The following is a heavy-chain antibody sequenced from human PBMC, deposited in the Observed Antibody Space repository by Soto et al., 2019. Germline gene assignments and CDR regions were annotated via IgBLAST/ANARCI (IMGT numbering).Heavy chain of an antibody. CDR3: ARGTCIAISPAKGAFDD. J-gene: IGHJ4*01. CDR2: FYYSGST. V-gene: IGHV4-31*03. D-gene: IGHD2-15*01. CDR1: GASITNGGYY. Sequence: QVQLQESGPGLVKPSQTLSLTCSVSGASITNGGYYWTWIRQHPGKGLEWIGYFYYSGSTYYKPSLNSRPTKCGDSSTNQISVKVASVTDADTAVYVCARGTCIAISPAKGAFDDWGPGVLVTVSS.